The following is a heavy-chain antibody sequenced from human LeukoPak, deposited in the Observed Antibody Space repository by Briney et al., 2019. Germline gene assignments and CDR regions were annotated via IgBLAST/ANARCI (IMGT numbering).Heavy chain of an antibody. D-gene: IGHD3-3*01. CDR2: ISGDGGST. J-gene: IGHJ4*02. V-gene: IGHV3-43*02. Sequence: PEGSLRLSCAASGFTFDDYAMHWVRQAPGKGLEWVSLISGDGGSTYYADSVKGRFTISRDNSKNSLYLQMNSLRTEDTALYYCAKDAHSYYDFWSGSCDYWGQGTLVTVSS. CDR1: GFTFDDYA. CDR3: AKDAHSYYDFWSGSCDY.